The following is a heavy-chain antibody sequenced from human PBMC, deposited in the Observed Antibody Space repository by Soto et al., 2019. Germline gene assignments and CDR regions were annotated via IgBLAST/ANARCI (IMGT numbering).Heavy chain of an antibody. CDR3: ARDSETNGYSYDYFDY. V-gene: IGHV3-30*04. CDR2: ISYDGSNI. CDR1: GFTFRTYA. Sequence: QVQLVESGGGVVQPGRSLKLSCAASGFTFRTYARHWVRQAPGKGLEWVAVISYDGSNIYYADSVKGRFTISRDNSKNTLYLQMSSLRTEDSAVYYCARDSETNGYSYDYFDYWGQGTLVTVSS. J-gene: IGHJ4*02. D-gene: IGHD5-18*01.